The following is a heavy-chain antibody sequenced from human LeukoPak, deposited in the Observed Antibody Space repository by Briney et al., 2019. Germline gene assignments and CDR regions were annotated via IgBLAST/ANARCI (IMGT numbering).Heavy chain of an antibody. J-gene: IGHJ4*02. CDR3: ARLSPFRAAGQTFDY. CDR1: GYTFTGYY. Sequence: ASVKVSCKASGYTFTGYYMHWVRQAPGQGLEWMGWINPNSGGTNYAQKFQGRVTMTRDTSINTAYMELSRLRSDDTAVYYCARLSPFRAAGQTFDYWGQGTLVTVSS. CDR2: INPNSGGT. D-gene: IGHD6-13*01. V-gene: IGHV1-2*02.